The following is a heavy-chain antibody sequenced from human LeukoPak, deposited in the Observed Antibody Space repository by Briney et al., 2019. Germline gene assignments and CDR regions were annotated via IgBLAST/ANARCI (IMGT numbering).Heavy chain of an antibody. D-gene: IGHD4-17*01. CDR2: IYTSGST. V-gene: IGHV4-61*02. J-gene: IGHJ6*03. Sequence: ASETLSLTCTVSGGSISSGSYYWSWIRQPAGKGLEWIGRIYTSGSTNYNPSLKSRVTISVDTSKNQFSLKLSSVTAADTAVYYCARWANYGDYYYYYYMDVWGKGTTVTVS. CDR3: ARWANYGDYYYYYYMDV. CDR1: GGSISSGSYY.